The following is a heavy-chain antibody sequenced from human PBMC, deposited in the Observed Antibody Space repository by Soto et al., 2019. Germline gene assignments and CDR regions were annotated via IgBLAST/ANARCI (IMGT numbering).Heavy chain of an antibody. Sequence: SVKISCKASGGTFSSYAISWVRQAPGQGLEWMGGIIPIFGTANYAQKFQGRVTITADESTSTAYMELSSLRSEDTAVYYCARGRTMIVVVGAFDIWGQGTMVTVSS. CDR1: GGTFSSYA. CDR2: IIPIFGTA. J-gene: IGHJ3*02. V-gene: IGHV1-69*13. D-gene: IGHD3-22*01. CDR3: ARGRTMIVVVGAFDI.